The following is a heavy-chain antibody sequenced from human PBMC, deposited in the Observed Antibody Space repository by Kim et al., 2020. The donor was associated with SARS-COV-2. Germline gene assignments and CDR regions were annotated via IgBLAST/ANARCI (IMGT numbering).Heavy chain of an antibody. D-gene: IGHD6-13*01. Sequence: ASVKVSCKASGYTFTSYAMNWVRQAPGQGLEWMGWINTNTGNPTYAQGFTGRFVFSLDTSVSTAYLQISSLKAEDTAVYYCARVGPWGEGSSWYWFDPWGQGTLVTVSS. V-gene: IGHV7-4-1*02. CDR1: GYTFTSYA. CDR3: ARVGPWGEGSSWYWFDP. CDR2: INTNTGNP. J-gene: IGHJ5*02.